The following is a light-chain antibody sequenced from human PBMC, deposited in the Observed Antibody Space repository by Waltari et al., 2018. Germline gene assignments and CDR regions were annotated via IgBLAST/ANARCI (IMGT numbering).Light chain of an antibody. CDR3: SSYISSSTLEL. V-gene: IGLV2-14*03. Sequence: QSPPTQPASASASPGPSPPISCTGTRSDVAAFNSFPWYQQHPGKAPKLMIFDVSNRPSGVSNRFSGSKSGNTASLTISGLQAEDEADYYCSSYISSSTLELFGGGTSLTVL. CDR2: DVS. J-gene: IGLJ2*01. CDR1: RSDVAAFNS.